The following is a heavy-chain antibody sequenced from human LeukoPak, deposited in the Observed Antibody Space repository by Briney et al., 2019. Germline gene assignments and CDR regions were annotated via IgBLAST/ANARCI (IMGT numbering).Heavy chain of an antibody. Sequence: SETLSLTCTVSGGSISSSSYYWGWIRQPPGKGLEWIGSIYYSGSTYYNPSLKSRVTISVDTSKNQFSLKLCSVTAADTAVYYCARSETGHFDYWGQGTLVTVSS. D-gene: IGHD1-14*01. V-gene: IGHV4-39*07. CDR2: IYYSGST. CDR3: ARSETGHFDY. J-gene: IGHJ4*02. CDR1: GGSISSSSYY.